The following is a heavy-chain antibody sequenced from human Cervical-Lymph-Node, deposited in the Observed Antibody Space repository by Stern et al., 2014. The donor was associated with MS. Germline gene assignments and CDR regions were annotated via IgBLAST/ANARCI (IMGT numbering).Heavy chain of an antibody. D-gene: IGHD3-3*01. CDR2: IGTAGDT. CDR3: ARGITIFGVVTGFDY. V-gene: IGHV3-13*01. J-gene: IGHJ4*02. Sequence: EVQLVESGGGLVQPGGSLRLSCAASGFTFSSYDMHWVRQATGNGLEWVSAIGTAGDTYYPGSVKGRFTISRENAKNSLYLQMNSLRAGDTAVYYCARGITIFGVVTGFDYWGQGTLVTVSS. CDR1: GFTFSSYD.